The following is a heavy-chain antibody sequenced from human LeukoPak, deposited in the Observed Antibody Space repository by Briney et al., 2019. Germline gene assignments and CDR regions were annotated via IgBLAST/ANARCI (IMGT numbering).Heavy chain of an antibody. CDR3: ARHLDYYGSGSYEY. CDR1: GGSLSGYY. CDR2: IHSTGST. V-gene: IGHV4-59*08. D-gene: IGHD3-10*01. J-gene: IGHJ4*02. Sequence: SETLSLTCSVSGGSLSGYYWSWIRQPPGKGLEWIGYIHSTGSTDYNPSLKSRVTMSVDTSKNQFSLKLGSVTAADTAVYYCARHLDYYGSGSYEYWGQGTLVTVSS.